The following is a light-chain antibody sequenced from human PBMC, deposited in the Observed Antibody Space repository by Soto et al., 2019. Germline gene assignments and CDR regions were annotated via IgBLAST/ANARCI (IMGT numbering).Light chain of an antibody. CDR3: MQALHVPLT. J-gene: IGKJ4*01. V-gene: IGKV2-28*01. Sequence: DVVMTQSPLSLPVTTGEPASISCRSSQSLLTTNGYNYLDWYLQKPGQSSHLLIYLGSSRASGVPDRFSGSGSGTDFTLKISRVEADDVGVYYCMQALHVPLTFGGGTKVEI. CDR2: LGS. CDR1: QSLLTTNGYNY.